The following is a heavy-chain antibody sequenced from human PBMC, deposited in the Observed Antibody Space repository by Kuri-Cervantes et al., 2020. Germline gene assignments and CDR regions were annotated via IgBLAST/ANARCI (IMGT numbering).Heavy chain of an antibody. CDR1: GFTFSSYA. D-gene: IGHD5-18*01. Sequence: GESLKISCAASGFTFSSYAMHWVRQAPGKGLEWVAIISYDGSNQYYADSVKGRFTISRDNSKNTLYLQMNSLRAEDTAVYYCAKPVFPDTAMLNVDYWGQGTLVTVSS. CDR2: ISYDGSNQ. J-gene: IGHJ4*02. CDR3: AKPVFPDTAMLNVDY. V-gene: IGHV3-30-3*02.